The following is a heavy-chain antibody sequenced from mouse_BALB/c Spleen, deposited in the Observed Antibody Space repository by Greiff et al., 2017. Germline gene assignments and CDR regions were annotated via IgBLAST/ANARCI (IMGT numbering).Heavy chain of an antibody. D-gene: IGHD1-1*01. CDR3: ARPGDRYYGSTWFAY. J-gene: IGHJ3*01. CDR1: GFDFSRYW. CDR2: INPDSSTI. V-gene: IGHV4-1*02. Sequence: EVKLMESGGGLVQPGGSLKLSCAASGFDFSRYWMSWVRQAPGKGLEWIGEINPDSSTINYTPSLKDKFIISRDNAKNTLYLQMSKVRSEDTALYYCARPGDRYYGSTWFAYWAKGLWSLSLQ.